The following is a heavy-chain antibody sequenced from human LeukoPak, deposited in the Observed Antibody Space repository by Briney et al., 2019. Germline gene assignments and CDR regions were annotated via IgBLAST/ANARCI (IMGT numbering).Heavy chain of an antibody. CDR2: ISAYNDNT. J-gene: IGHJ4*02. D-gene: IGHD2-2*01. CDR1: GYTFTSYG. CDR3: ATMPDNSFDY. Sequence: ASVKVSCKASGYTFTSYGISWVRQAPGQGLEWMGWISAYNDNTNYAQKLQGRVSMTTDTSTSTVYMDLRSLRSEDTAVYFCATMPDNSFDYWGQGTLVTVSS. V-gene: IGHV1-18*01.